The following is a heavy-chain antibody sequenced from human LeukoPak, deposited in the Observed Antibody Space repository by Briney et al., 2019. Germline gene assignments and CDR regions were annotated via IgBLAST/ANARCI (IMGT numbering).Heavy chain of an antibody. V-gene: IGHV1-69*04. CDR3: TRDDRDYVGAFDI. J-gene: IGHJ3*02. Sequence: SVKVSCKASGGTFSSYAISWVRQAPGQGLEWMGRIIPILGIANYAQKFQGRVTITADKSTSTAYMELSSLRSEDTAVYYCTRDDRDYVGAFDIWGQGTMVTVSS. CDR1: GGTFSSYA. D-gene: IGHD3-10*02. CDR2: IIPILGIA.